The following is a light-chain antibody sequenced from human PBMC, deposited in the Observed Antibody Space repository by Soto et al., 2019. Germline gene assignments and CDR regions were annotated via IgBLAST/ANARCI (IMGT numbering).Light chain of an antibody. CDR3: QQIYRTLT. V-gene: IGKV1-39*01. CDR1: QSISSY. Sequence: DIQMTQSPSSLSASVGDRVTITCRASQSISSYLNWYQQKPGKAPTLLIYAASSLQSGVPSRFSGSGSGTVFTLTLSSLQPEDFATSSCQQIYRTLTFGQGTKVEIK. CDR2: AAS. J-gene: IGKJ1*01.